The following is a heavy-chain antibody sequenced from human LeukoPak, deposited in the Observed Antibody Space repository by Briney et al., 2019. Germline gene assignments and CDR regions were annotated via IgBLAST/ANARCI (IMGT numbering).Heavy chain of an antibody. Sequence: PSESLSLTCAVYGGSFSGYYWSWIRQPPGKGLEXXXXITHSGSTNYTPSLKSRVTISVDTSKNKFSLKLSSVTAADTAVYYCARGALTMVQGAPFDPWAREPWSPSPQ. CDR3: ARGALTMVQGAPFDP. CDR2: ITHSGST. D-gene: IGHD3-10*01. CDR1: GGSFSGYY. J-gene: IGHJ5*02. V-gene: IGHV4-34*01.